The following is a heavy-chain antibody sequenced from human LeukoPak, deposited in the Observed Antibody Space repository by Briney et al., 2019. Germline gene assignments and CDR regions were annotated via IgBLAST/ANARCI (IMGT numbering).Heavy chain of an antibody. CDR2: IYYNGRT. J-gene: IGHJ4*02. V-gene: IGHV4-38-2*02. D-gene: IGHD1-14*01. Sequence: SETLSLTCTVSGYSISNGYYWDWIRQSPGKGLEWIGGIYYNGRTYYNPSLKSRVNISPDTSKNQFSLKLSSVTATDTAVYYCARARRDVAEAMDWGQGTLVTVSS. CDR3: ARARRDVAEAMD. CDR1: GYSISNGYY.